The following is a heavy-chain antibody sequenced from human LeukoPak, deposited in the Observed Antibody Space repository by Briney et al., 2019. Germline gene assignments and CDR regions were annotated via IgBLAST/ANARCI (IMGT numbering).Heavy chain of an antibody. Sequence: PSETLSLTCTVSGGSLSSGGYYWSWIRQHPGKGLEWIGYIYYSGSTYYNPSLKSRVTISVDTSKNQFSLKLSSVTAADTAVYYCARVGYSYGVAGYYYYGMDVWGQGTTVTVSS. D-gene: IGHD5-18*01. CDR2: IYYSGST. CDR1: GGSLSSGGYY. J-gene: IGHJ6*02. V-gene: IGHV4-31*03. CDR3: ARVGYSYGVAGYYYYGMDV.